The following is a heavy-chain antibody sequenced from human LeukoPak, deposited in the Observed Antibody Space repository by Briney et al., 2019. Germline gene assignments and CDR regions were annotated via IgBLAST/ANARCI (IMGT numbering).Heavy chain of an antibody. V-gene: IGHV3-23*01. CDR3: ARGSSGSYSGAFDI. Sequence: GGSLRLSCAASGFTFSSYAMSWVRQAPGKGLEWVSAISGSGDSTYYADSVKGRFTISRDNSKNSLYLQMNSLRAEDTAVYYCARGSSGSYSGAFDIWGQGTMVTVSS. CDR2: ISGSGDST. J-gene: IGHJ3*02. D-gene: IGHD1-26*01. CDR1: GFTFSSYA.